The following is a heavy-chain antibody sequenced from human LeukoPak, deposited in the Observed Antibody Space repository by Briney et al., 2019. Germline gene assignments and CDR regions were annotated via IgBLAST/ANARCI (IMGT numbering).Heavy chain of an antibody. Sequence: SQTLSLTCTVSGGSISSGDYYWSWIRQPPGKGLEWIGYIYYSGSTYYNPSLKSRVTISVDTSKNQFSLELSSVTAADTAVYYCARVDDILTGYYFDYWGQGTLVTVSS. CDR3: ARVDDILTGYYFDY. J-gene: IGHJ4*02. CDR1: GGSISSGDYY. V-gene: IGHV4-30-4*01. CDR2: IYYSGST. D-gene: IGHD3-9*01.